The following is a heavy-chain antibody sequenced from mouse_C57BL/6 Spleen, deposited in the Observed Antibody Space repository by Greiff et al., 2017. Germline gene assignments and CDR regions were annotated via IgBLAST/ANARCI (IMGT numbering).Heavy chain of an antibody. D-gene: IGHD2-1*01. CDR2: INPNNGGT. V-gene: IGHV1-18*01. CDR3: ARSGYGNLYAMDD. J-gene: IGHJ4*01. Sequence: EVQLQQSGPELVKPGASVKIPCKASGYTFTDYNMDWVQQSHGKSLEWIGDINPNNGGTIYNQKFKGKATLTVDKSSSTAYMELRSLTSEDTAVYYCARSGYGNLYAMDDWGKGTSVTVSS. CDR1: GYTFTDYN.